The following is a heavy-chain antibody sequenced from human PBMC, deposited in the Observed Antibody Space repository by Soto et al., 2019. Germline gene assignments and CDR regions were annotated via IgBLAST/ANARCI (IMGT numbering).Heavy chain of an antibody. CDR1: GGSISSGGYS. V-gene: IGHV4-30-2*01. Sequence: SETLSLTCAVSGGSISSGGYSWSWIRQPPGKGLEWIGYIYHSGSTYYNPSLKSRVTISVDRSKNQFSLKLSSVTAADTAVYYCARVGCSSTSCSGVDCWGQGTLVTAPQ. D-gene: IGHD2-2*01. CDR3: ARVGCSSTSCSGVDC. CDR2: IYHSGST. J-gene: IGHJ4*02.